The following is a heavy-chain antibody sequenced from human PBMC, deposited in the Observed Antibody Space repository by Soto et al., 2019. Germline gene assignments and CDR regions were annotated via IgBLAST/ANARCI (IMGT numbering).Heavy chain of an antibody. CDR3: ARGGDIQSSGYLDAFDI. V-gene: IGHV1-69*06. Sequence: ASVKVSCKASGGTFSSYAISWVRQAPGQGLEWMGGIIPIFGTANYAQKFQGRVTITADKSTSTAYMELSSLRSEDTAVYYCARGGDIQSSGYLDAFDIWGQGTMVTVSS. J-gene: IGHJ3*02. CDR1: GGTFSSYA. CDR2: IIPIFGTA. D-gene: IGHD3-22*01.